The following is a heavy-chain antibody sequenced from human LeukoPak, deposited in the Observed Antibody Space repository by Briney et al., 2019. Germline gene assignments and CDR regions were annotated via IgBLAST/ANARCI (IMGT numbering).Heavy chain of an antibody. CDR2: ISSSGSTI. Sequence: PGGSLRLSCAASGFTFSDYYMSWIRQAPGKGLEWVSYISSSGSTIYYADSVKGRFTISRDNAKNSLYLQMNSLRAEDTAVYYCARTPDYDFWSGFGLGWFDPWGQGTLVTVSS. D-gene: IGHD3-3*01. CDR3: ARTPDYDFWSGFGLGWFDP. CDR1: GFTFSDYY. V-gene: IGHV3-11*04. J-gene: IGHJ5*02.